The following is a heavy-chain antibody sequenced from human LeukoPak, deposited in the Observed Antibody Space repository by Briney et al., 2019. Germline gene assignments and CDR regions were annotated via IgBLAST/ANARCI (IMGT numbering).Heavy chain of an antibody. V-gene: IGHV4-59*01. J-gene: IGHJ5*02. CDR3: ARLHCSSPSCHRNWFDP. D-gene: IGHD2-2*01. Sequence: SETLSLTCTVSGASISNFYWSWIRQPPGKGLEWIGDISYSGSTNYNPSLKSRVAMSVDTSKNQFSLKLRSVTAADTAVYYCARLHCSSPSCHRNWFDPWGQGTLVTVSS. CDR2: ISYSGST. CDR1: GASISNFY.